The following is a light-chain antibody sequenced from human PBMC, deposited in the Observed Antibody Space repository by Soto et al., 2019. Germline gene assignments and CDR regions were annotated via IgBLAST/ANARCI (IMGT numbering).Light chain of an antibody. Sequence: DIVMTQSPLSLPVTPGEPASISCRSSQSLLHSNGYNYLDWYLQKPGQSPQLLIYLGSNRASGAPDRFSGSGSGTDFTLKISRVEAEDVGVYYCMQALQTQGTFGQGTKVEIK. CDR1: QSLLHSNGYNY. CDR2: LGS. V-gene: IGKV2-28*01. CDR3: MQALQTQGT. J-gene: IGKJ1*01.